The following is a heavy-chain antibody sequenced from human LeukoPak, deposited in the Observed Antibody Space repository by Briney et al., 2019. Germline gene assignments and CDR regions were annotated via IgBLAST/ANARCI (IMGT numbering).Heavy chain of an antibody. CDR2: ISSSSSYI. D-gene: IGHD6-13*01. J-gene: IGHJ6*02. Sequence: GGSLRLSCAASGFTFSSYGMNWVRQAPGKGLEWVSSISSSSSYIYYADSVKGRFTISRDNAKNSLYLQMNSLRAEDTAVYYCARDPRIAAAGAYYYYGMDVWGQGTTVTVSS. CDR1: GFTFSSYG. V-gene: IGHV3-21*01. CDR3: ARDPRIAAAGAYYYYGMDV.